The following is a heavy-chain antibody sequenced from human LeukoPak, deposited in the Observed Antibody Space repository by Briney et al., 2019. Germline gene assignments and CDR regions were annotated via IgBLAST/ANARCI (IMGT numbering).Heavy chain of an antibody. J-gene: IGHJ4*02. CDR2: ISVSGGSE. CDR1: KLTFNSNA. Sequence: GGSLRLSCVVSKLTFNSNAMYWVRQAPGKGLEWVSGISVSGGSEYYADSVKGRFSVSRDNSKHTVYLQMNSLRAEDTAVYFCASHAHDYDSSGYFDSWGQGALVTVSS. D-gene: IGHD3-22*01. V-gene: IGHV3-23*01. CDR3: ASHAHDYDSSGYFDS.